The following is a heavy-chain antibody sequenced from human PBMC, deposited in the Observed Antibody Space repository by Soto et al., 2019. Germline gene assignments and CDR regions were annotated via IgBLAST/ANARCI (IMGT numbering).Heavy chain of an antibody. CDR2: VSGSGDSL. V-gene: IGHV3-23*01. CDR3: AKDSTVAATDYFDA. Sequence: GGSLRLSCAASGFTFSNYAMTWVRQASGKGLEWVSAVSGSGDSLYYADSVMGRFTVSRDNSKNTVYLQMNSLRAEDTAVYYCAKDSTVAATDYFDAWGQGTLVTVSS. CDR1: GFTFSNYA. J-gene: IGHJ4*02. D-gene: IGHD2-15*01.